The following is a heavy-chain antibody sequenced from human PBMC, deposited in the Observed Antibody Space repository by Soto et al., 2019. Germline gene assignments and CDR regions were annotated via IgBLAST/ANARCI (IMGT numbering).Heavy chain of an antibody. CDR1: GYTFTSYA. CDR2: INAGNGNT. CDR3: ARVVPLYDRTSPLDY. D-gene: IGHD3-22*01. Sequence: ASVKVSCKASGYTFTSYAMHWVRQAPGQRLEWMGWINAGNGNTKYSQKFQGRVTITGDTSASTASMELSGLRSADTAVYYCARVVPLYDRTSPLDYWGQGTLVTVSS. J-gene: IGHJ4*02. V-gene: IGHV1-3*01.